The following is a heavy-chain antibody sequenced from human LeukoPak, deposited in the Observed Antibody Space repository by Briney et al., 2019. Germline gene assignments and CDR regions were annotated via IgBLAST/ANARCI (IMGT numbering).Heavy chain of an antibody. J-gene: IGHJ3*02. V-gene: IGHV4-38-2*02. Sequence: SETLSLTCTVSGYSISSGYYWGWIRQPPGKGLEWIGSIYHSGSTYYNPSLKSRVTISVDTSKNQFSLKLSSVTAADTAVYYCAREYAGVRVHGGNSDAFDIWGQGTMVTGSS. CDR2: IYHSGST. CDR1: GYSISSGYY. D-gene: IGHD4-23*01. CDR3: AREYAGVRVHGGNSDAFDI.